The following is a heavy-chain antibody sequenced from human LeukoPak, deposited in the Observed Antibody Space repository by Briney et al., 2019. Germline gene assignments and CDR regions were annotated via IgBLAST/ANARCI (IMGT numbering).Heavy chain of an antibody. CDR3: ARCSGYGMDV. CDR1: GFTFTTCW. CDR2: MSFDGIHI. J-gene: IGHJ6*02. D-gene: IGHD3-10*02. Sequence: GGSLRLSCAASGFTFTTCWMSWVRQAPGKGLEWVAVMSFDGIHIYYADSVKGRFTISRVNSKNTLYLQMNSLRGEDTSIYYCARCSGYGMDVWGQGTTVTVSS. V-gene: IGHV3-30-3*01.